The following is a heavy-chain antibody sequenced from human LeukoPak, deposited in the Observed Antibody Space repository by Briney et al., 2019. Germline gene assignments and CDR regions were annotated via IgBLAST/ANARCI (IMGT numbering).Heavy chain of an antibody. Sequence: SETLSLTCAVSGGSISSGGYSWSWIRQPPGKGLEWIGYIYYSGSTYYNPSLKSRVTISVDTSKNQFSLKLSSVTAADTAAYYCARVSRLYYYMDVWGKGTTVTVSS. CDR1: GGSISSGGYS. V-gene: IGHV4-30-4*07. CDR3: ARVSRLYYYMDV. CDR2: IYYSGST. J-gene: IGHJ6*03.